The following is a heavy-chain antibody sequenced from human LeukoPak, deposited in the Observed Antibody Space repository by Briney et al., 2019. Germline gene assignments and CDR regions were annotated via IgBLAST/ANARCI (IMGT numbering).Heavy chain of an antibody. J-gene: IGHJ4*02. V-gene: IGHV3-48*01. Sequence: GGSLRLSCAASGFTFSSYSMNWVRQAPGKGLEWVSYISSSSSTIYYADSVKGRFTISRGDAKNSLYLQMSSLRAEDTAVYYCAKDSIVWFGENWPLDYWGQGTLVTVSS. CDR2: ISSSSSTI. D-gene: IGHD3-10*01. CDR1: GFTFSSYS. CDR3: AKDSIVWFGENWPLDY.